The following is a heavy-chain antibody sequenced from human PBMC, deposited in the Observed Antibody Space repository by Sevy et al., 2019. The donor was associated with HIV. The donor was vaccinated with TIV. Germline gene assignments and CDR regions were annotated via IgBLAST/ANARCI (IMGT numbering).Heavy chain of an antibody. CDR3: ARGPSIIAAGATGYLDY. CDR1: GFTFSSFG. V-gene: IGHV3-33*01. Sequence: GGSLRLSCTASGFTFSSFGIHWVRQAPGKGLEWVALMWYDGNNKYYADSVKGRFTISRDSSKNTIYLQMNNLRADDTAVYYCARGPSIIAAGATGYLDYWCQGTLVTVSS. CDR2: MWYDGNNK. D-gene: IGHD3-9*01. J-gene: IGHJ4*02.